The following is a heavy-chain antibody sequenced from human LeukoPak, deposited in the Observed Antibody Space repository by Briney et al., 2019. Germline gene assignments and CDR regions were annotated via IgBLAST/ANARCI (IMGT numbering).Heavy chain of an antibody. J-gene: IGHJ6*03. CDR1: GFTVSSNY. CDR3: ARDQPYYYYMDV. CDR2: IYSGGST. Sequence: PGGSLRLSCAASGFTVSSNYMSWVRQAPGKGLEWVSVIYSGGSTYYADSVKGRFTISRDNSKNTLYLQMNSLRAEDTAVYYCARDQPYYYYMDVWGKGTTVTISS. V-gene: IGHV3-66*01. D-gene: IGHD2-2*01.